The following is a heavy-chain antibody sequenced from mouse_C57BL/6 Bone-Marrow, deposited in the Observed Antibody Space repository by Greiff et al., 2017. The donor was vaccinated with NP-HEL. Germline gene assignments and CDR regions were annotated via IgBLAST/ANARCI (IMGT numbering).Heavy chain of an antibody. Sequence: QVQLQQSGAELVRPGSSVKLSCKASGYTFTSYWMHWGKQRPIQGLEWIGNIDPSDSETHYNQKFKDKATLTVDKSSSTAYMQLSSLTSEDSAVYYCARGYYGNYLDYWGQGTTLTVSS. D-gene: IGHD2-1*01. J-gene: IGHJ2*01. CDR3: ARGYYGNYLDY. V-gene: IGHV1-52*01. CDR1: GYTFTSYW. CDR2: IDPSDSET.